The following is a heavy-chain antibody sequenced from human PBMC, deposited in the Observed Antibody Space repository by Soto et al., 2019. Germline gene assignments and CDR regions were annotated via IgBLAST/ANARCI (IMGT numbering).Heavy chain of an antibody. CDR3: AKLEWLSQSFFDY. Sequence: GGSLSLSCAASGFTFSSYAMSWVRQAPGKGLEWVSAISGSGGSTYYADSVKGRFTISRDNSKNTLYLQMNSLRAEDTAVYYCAKLEWLSQSFFDYWGQGTLVTVYS. CDR1: GFTFSSYA. D-gene: IGHD3-3*01. CDR2: ISGSGGST. V-gene: IGHV3-23*01. J-gene: IGHJ4*02.